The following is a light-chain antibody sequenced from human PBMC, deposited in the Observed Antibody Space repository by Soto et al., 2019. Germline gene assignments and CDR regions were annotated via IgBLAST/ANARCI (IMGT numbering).Light chain of an antibody. J-gene: IGKJ2*02. Sequence: EIVMTQSPATLSVSPGERATLSCRASQSVSSNLAWYQQKPGQAPRLLIYGASTRATGIPARFSGSGSGTEFTLTISSLQSEDFVVYFCQQYNNWPSCTFGQGTKLEIK. CDR2: GAS. CDR3: QQYNNWPSCT. V-gene: IGKV3-15*01. CDR1: QSVSSN.